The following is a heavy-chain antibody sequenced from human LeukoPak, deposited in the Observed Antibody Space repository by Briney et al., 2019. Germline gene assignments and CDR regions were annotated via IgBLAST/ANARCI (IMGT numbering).Heavy chain of an antibody. V-gene: IGHV1-46*01. CDR2: INPIGGSA. CDR3: ASDGVPTHYYDSSGSFDY. CDR1: GYTFTSYY. D-gene: IGHD3-22*01. J-gene: IGHJ4*02. Sequence: GASVKVSCKASGYTFTSYYIHWVRQAPGQGLEWMGIINPIGGSASYAQKFQGRVTMTRDMSTTTAYMELSSLRSEDTAMYYCASDGVPTHYYDSSGSFDYCGQGTLVTVSA.